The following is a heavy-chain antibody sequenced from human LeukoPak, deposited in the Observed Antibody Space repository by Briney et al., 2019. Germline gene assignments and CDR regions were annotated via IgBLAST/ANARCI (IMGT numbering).Heavy chain of an antibody. CDR3: ARERSSGSPFDY. D-gene: IGHD3-22*01. Sequence: SVKVSCKASGGTFSSYAISWVRQAPGQGLEWMGRIIPILGIANYAQKFQGGVTITADKSTSTAYMELSSLRSEDTAVYYCARERSSGSPFDYWGQGTLVTVSS. J-gene: IGHJ4*02. CDR2: IIPILGIA. V-gene: IGHV1-69*04. CDR1: GGTFSSYA.